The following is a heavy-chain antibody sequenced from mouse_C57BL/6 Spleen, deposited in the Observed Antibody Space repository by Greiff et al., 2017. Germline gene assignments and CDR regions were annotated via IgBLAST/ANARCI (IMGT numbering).Heavy chain of an antibody. Sequence: EVKLVESGGGLVKPGGSLKLSCAASGFTFSSYTMSWVRQTPEKRLEWVATISGGGGNTYYPDSVKGRFPISRDTAKNTLYLQMSSLRADDTALYYCARRPFYYGSSYWYFDVWGTGTTVTVSS. CDR2: ISGGGGNT. D-gene: IGHD1-1*01. CDR3: ARRPFYYGSSYWYFDV. CDR1: GFTFSSYT. J-gene: IGHJ1*03. V-gene: IGHV5-9*01.